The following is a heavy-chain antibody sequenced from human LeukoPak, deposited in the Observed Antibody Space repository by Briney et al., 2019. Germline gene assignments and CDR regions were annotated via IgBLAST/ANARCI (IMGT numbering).Heavy chain of an antibody. D-gene: IGHD3-16*01. Sequence: SETLSLTCAVHGASSSGYYWTWIRPSPGKGLEWIGEINHSGSTNSNPSLTSRVTISVDTSKSQSSLRVTSVTAADTAVYYCARAASYIWGSYDLWGQGTLVTVSS. J-gene: IGHJ5*02. V-gene: IGHV4-34*01. CDR3: ARAASYIWGSYDL. CDR2: INHSGST. CDR1: GASSSGYY.